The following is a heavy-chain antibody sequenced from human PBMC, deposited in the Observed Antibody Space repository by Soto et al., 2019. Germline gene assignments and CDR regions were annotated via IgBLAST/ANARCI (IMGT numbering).Heavy chain of an antibody. D-gene: IGHD6-13*01. V-gene: IGHV5-51*01. J-gene: IGHJ4*01. CDR1: GYSVDTYW. CDR3: ATWRSSSXFDY. Sequence: GESLKISCQGSGYSVDTYWIAWVRQMPGKGLEWMGSIHSGNSNTRYSPSFQGQVTISADKSISTAYLQWGGMKASDSAMYYCATWRSSSXFDYWGHGTLVTVSS. CDR2: IHSGNSNT.